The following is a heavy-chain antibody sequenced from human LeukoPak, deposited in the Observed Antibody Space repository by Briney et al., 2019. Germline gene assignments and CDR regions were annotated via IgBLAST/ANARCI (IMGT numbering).Heavy chain of an antibody. D-gene: IGHD6-13*01. CDR3: ARSRIAEGWFDP. J-gene: IGHJ5*02. CDR1: GGAISYYY. V-gene: IGHV4-59*01. CDR2: IYYSGST. Sequence: SETLSHTCTVSGGAISYYYWNWIRQPPGKGLEWIGYIYYSGSTNYNPSLKSRVTISVDTSKNQFSLKLSSVTAADTAVYYCARSRIAEGWFDPWGQGTLVTVSS.